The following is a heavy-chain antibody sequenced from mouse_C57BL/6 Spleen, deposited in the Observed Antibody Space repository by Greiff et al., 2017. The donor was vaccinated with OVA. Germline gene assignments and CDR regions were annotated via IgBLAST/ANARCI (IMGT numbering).Heavy chain of an antibody. J-gene: IGHJ2*01. CDR2: IDPETGGT. V-gene: IGHV1-15*01. CDR1: GYTFTDYE. Sequence: VKLQESGAELVRPGASVTLSCKASGYTFTDYEMHWVKQTPVHGLEWIGAIDPETGGTAYNQKFKGKAILTADKSSSTAYMELRSLTSEDSAVYYCTRRDDYWGQGTTLTVSS. CDR3: TRRDDY.